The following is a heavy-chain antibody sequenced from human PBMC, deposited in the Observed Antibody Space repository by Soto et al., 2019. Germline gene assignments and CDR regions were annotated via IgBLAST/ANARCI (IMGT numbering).Heavy chain of an antibody. D-gene: IGHD6-19*01. V-gene: IGHV4-31*03. J-gene: IGHJ4*02. CDR3: ARGYNSGWSDYFDY. Sequence: QVQLQESGPGLVKPSQTLSLTCTVSGGSVSTGEYYWNWIRQDPGKGLEWIGYIFYSGSTYYNPSLKSRLAISVDTSKNQVSLKLTSVTAADTAVYFCARGYNSGWSDYFDYWGQGSLVTVSS. CDR2: IFYSGST. CDR1: GGSVSTGEYY.